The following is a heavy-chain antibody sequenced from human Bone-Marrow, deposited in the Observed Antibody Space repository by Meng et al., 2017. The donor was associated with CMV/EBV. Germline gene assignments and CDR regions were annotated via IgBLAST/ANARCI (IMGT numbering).Heavy chain of an antibody. CDR1: GFTFSNAW. V-gene: IGHV3-15*01. CDR3: ARGESSYGGNGLDY. Sequence: GGSLRLSCAASGFTFSNAWMSWVRQAPGKGLEWVGRIKSKTDGGTTDYAAPVKGRFTISRDDSKSIAYLQMNSLKTEDTAVYYCARGESSYGGNGLDYWGQGTLVTVSS. CDR2: IKSKTDGGTT. D-gene: IGHD4-23*01. J-gene: IGHJ4*02.